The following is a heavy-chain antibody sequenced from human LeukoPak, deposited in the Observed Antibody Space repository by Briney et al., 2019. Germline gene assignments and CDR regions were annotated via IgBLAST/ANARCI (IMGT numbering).Heavy chain of an antibody. J-gene: IGHJ4*02. D-gene: IGHD6-19*01. Sequence: GRSLRLSCAASGFTFSSYGMHWVRQAPGKGLEWVSGISWNSGSIGYADSVKGRFTISRDNAKNSLYLQMNSLRPEDTALYYCAKDRHGYSSGWTDYWGQGTLVTVSS. CDR3: AKDRHGYSSGWTDY. V-gene: IGHV3-9*01. CDR2: ISWNSGSI. CDR1: GFTFSSYG.